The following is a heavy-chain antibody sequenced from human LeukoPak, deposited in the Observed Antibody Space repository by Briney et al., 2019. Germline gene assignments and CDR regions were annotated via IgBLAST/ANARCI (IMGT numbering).Heavy chain of an antibody. CDR3: ARVLTGYLRKWFDP. CDR1: GGSFSGYY. V-gene: IGHV4-34*01. D-gene: IGHD3-9*01. Sequence: PSETLSLTCAVYGGSFSGYYWSWIRQPPGKGLEWIGEINHSGSTNYNPSLKSRVTISVDTSKNQFSLKLSSVTAADTAVYYCARVLTGYLRKWFDPWGQGTLVTVSS. J-gene: IGHJ5*02. CDR2: INHSGST.